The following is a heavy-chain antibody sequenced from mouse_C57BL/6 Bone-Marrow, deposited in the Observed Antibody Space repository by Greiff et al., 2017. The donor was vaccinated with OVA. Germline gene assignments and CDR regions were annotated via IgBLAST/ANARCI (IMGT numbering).Heavy chain of an antibody. V-gene: IGHV1-55*01. D-gene: IGHD1-1*01. J-gene: IGHJ3*01. CDR1: GYTFTSYW. CDR3: SRDYYDSSGGFAY. CDR2: IYPGSGST. Sequence: QVQLQQPGAELVKPGASVKMSCKASGYTFTSYWITWVKQRPGQGLEWIGDIYPGSGSTNYNEKFKSKATLTVDTSSSTAYMQLSSLTSEDSAVYYCSRDYYDSSGGFAYWGQGTPVTVSA.